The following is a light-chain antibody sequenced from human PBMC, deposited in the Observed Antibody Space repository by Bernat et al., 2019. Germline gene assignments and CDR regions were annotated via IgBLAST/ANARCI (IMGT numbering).Light chain of an antibody. Sequence: QSALTQPRSVSGSPGQSVTISCTGTSGDVGGYNRVSWYQQHPGKAPKFMVYDVNKRPSGDPDRFSCSKSGSTASLTISGLQAEDEADYYCCSFAGKSACVFGGGTKVTVL. CDR2: DVN. CDR3: CSFAGKSACV. V-gene: IGLV2-11*01. J-gene: IGLJ3*02. CDR1: SGDVGGYNR.